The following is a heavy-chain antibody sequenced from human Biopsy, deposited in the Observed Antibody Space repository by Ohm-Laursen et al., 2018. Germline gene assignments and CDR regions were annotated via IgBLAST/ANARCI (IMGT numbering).Heavy chain of an antibody. V-gene: IGHV1-2*02. D-gene: IGHD2-8*01. Sequence: ATVKVSCKASSYTFTDYNIHWMRQAPGQGLEWLGYINFKTGATNYAQKFQGTVTMTRDTSISTAYLALGSLRSADTAIYYCARDPLNGHKHFDYWGQGSLVTVSS. CDR1: SYTFTDYN. CDR2: INFKTGAT. CDR3: ARDPLNGHKHFDY. J-gene: IGHJ4*02.